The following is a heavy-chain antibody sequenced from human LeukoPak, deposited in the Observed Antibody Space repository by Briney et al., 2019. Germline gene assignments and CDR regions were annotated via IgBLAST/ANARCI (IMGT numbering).Heavy chain of an antibody. J-gene: IGHJ5*02. V-gene: IGHV4-39*07. Sequence: PSETLSLTCTVSGGSISSSSYYWGWIRQPPGKGLEWIGSIYYSGSTYYNPSLKSRVTISVDTSKNQFSLKLSSVTAADTAVYYCAREGITGTMFDPWGQGTLVTVSS. CDR1: GGSISSSSYY. CDR2: IYYSGST. CDR3: AREGITGTMFDP. D-gene: IGHD1-7*01.